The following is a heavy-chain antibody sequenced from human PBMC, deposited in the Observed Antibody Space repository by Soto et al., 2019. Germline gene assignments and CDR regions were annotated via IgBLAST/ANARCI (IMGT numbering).Heavy chain of an antibody. D-gene: IGHD4-4*01. J-gene: IGHJ6*03. CDR2: ISGSGGST. Sequence: GGSLSLSCAASGFTFSSYAMSWVRQAPGKGLEWVSAISGSGGSTYYADSVKGRFTISRDNSKNTLYLQMNSLRAEDTAVYYCAKTLHTYYYYYMDVWGKGTTVTVSS. CDR3: AKTLHTYYYYYMDV. CDR1: GFTFSSYA. V-gene: IGHV3-23*01.